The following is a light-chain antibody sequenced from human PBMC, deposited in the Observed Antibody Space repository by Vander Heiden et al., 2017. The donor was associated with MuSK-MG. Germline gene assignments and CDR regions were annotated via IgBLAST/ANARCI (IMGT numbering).Light chain of an antibody. Sequence: EIVLTQSPATLSLSPGERATLSCRASQSVSSYLACYQQKPGQAPRLLIYDASNTATGIPARFSGSASATDFTLTISILAPEDFAVYYCQQRSNWPSTFGGGTKLEIK. V-gene: IGKV3-11*01. CDR1: QSVSSY. CDR2: DAS. CDR3: QQRSNWPST. J-gene: IGKJ4*01.